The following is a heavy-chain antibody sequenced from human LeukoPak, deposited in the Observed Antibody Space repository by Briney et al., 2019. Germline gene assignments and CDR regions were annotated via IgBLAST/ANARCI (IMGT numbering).Heavy chain of an antibody. J-gene: IGHJ4*02. CDR3: ARTYFYDSSGYHS. V-gene: IGHV4-39*07. Sequence: SETLSLTCNVAGGSISSSSYYWGWIRQPPGKGLESIGNIYYSGSTFYNPSLKSRVTISMDTSKNQFSLNLTSVVAADTAIYYCARTYFYDSSGYHSWGPGTLVTVSS. CDR2: IYYSGST. CDR1: GGSISSSSYY. D-gene: IGHD3-22*01.